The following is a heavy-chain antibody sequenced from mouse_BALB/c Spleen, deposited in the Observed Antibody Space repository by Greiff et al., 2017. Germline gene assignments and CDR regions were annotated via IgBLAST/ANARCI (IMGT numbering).Heavy chain of an antibody. CDR3: ARYDYDDGSWFAY. J-gene: IGHJ3*01. D-gene: IGHD2-4*01. Sequence: EVQLVESGGDLVKPGGSLKLSCAASGFTFSSYGMSWVRQTPDKRLEWVATISSGGSYTYYPDSVKGRFTISRDNAKNTLYLQMSSLKSEDTAMYYCARYDYDDGSWFAYWGQGTLVTVSA. CDR1: GFTFSSYG. V-gene: IGHV5-6*01. CDR2: ISSGGSYT.